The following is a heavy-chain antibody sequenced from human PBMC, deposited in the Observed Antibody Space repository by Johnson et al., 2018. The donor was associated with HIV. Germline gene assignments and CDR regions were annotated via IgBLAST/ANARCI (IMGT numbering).Heavy chain of an antibody. Sequence: VQLVESGGVVVQPGGSLRLSCAASGFKFHEYAMHWVRQAPGKGLEWVSLISWYGGTTNYADSVKGRFTISRDNAKNSLYLQMNSLRDEDTALYYCARDPTTQNPRLTGDFGAFDIWGQGTMVTVSS. D-gene: IGHD7-27*01. CDR3: ARDPTTQNPRLTGDFGAFDI. CDR1: GFKFHEYA. J-gene: IGHJ3*02. CDR2: ISWYGGTT. V-gene: IGHV3-43D*03.